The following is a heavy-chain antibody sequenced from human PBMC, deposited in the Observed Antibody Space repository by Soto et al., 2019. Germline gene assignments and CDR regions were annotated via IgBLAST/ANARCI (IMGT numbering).Heavy chain of an antibody. CDR1: GFTFSDYY. Sequence: QVQLVESGGGLVKPGGSLRLSCAASGFTFSDYYMSWIRQVPGKGLEWVSYISSRSSTIFYADSVKGRFTISSDNVKNSLYLQMNSLRAEDTAVYYCASGTNGAFFVYWGQGILVTVSS. CDR3: ASGTNGAFFVY. J-gene: IGHJ4*02. V-gene: IGHV3-11*01. D-gene: IGHD2-8*01. CDR2: ISSRSSTI.